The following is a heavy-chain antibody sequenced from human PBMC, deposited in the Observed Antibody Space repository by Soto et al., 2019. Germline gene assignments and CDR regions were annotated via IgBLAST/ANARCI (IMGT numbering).Heavy chain of an antibody. CDR1: GFTFSGYG. CDR3: AKAPPIVVVTAMFDY. Sequence: PGGSLRLSCAASGFTFSGYGMHWVRQAPGKGLEWVAVISYDGSNKYYADSVKGRFTISRDNPKNTLYLQMNSLRAEDTAVYYCAKAPPIVVVTAMFDYWGQGTLVTVSS. J-gene: IGHJ4*02. CDR2: ISYDGSNK. V-gene: IGHV3-30*18. D-gene: IGHD2-21*02.